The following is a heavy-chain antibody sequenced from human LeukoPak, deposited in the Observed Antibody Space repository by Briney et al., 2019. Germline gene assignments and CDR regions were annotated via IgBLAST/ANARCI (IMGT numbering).Heavy chain of an antibody. D-gene: IGHD3-10*01. Sequence: SETLSLTCTVSGGSISSYYWSWIRQPPGKGLEWIGYIYYSGSTNYNPSLKSRVTISVDTSKNQFSLKLSSVTAADTAVHYCARSAGSGSQIDYWGQGTLVTVSS. CDR3: ARSAGSGSQIDY. CDR1: GGSISSYY. J-gene: IGHJ4*02. V-gene: IGHV4-59*01. CDR2: IYYSGST.